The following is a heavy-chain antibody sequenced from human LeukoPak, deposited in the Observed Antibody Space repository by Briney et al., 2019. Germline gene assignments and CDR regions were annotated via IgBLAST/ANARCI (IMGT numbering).Heavy chain of an antibody. J-gene: IGHJ3*02. CDR3: AGDVVGAFDI. CDR1: GFTFSSYW. V-gene: IGHV3-7*01. CDR2: RKQDGSEK. Sequence: GGSLTLSCAASGFTFSSYWMSWVRQAPGKGLEWVANRKQDGSEKYYVDSVKGRFTISRDNAKNSLYLQMNSLRAEDTAVYYCAGDVVGAFDIWGQGTMVTVSS. D-gene: IGHD6-6*01.